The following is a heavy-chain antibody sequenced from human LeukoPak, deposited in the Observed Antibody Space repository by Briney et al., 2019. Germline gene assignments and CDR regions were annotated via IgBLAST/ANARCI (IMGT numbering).Heavy chain of an antibody. CDR3: ARGGYGSGSYFRVYYYGMDV. V-gene: IGHV4-34*01. Sequence: NASETLSLTCAVYGGSFSGYYRSWIRQPPGKGLEWIGEINHSGSTNYNPSLKSRVTISVDTSKNQFSLKLSSVTAADTAVYYCARGGYGSGSYFRVYYYGMDVWGQGTTVTVSS. CDR1: GGSFSGYY. D-gene: IGHD3-10*01. CDR2: INHSGST. J-gene: IGHJ6*02.